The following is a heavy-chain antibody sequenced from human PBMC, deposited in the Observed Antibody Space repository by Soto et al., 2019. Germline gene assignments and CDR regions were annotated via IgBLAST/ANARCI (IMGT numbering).Heavy chain of an antibody. Sequence: GGSLRLSCAHSGLSFSSYGMHWVRQAPGEGLEWVAAISYDGSNINYLASVEGRFTISRDNAKNTVYLQMNALRPEDTAVYYCARVFDTYYFDSWGQGNMVTVSS. CDR1: GLSFSSYG. J-gene: IGHJ4*02. V-gene: IGHV3-30*03. D-gene: IGHD3-9*01. CDR2: ISYDGSNI. CDR3: ARVFDTYYFDS.